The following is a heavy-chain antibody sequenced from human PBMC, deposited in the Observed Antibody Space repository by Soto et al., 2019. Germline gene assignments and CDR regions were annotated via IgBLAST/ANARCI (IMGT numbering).Heavy chain of an antibody. CDR1: GGTFSSYA. Sequence: QVQLVQSGAEVKKPGSSVKVSCKASGGTFSSYAISWVRQAPGQGLEWMGGIIPIFGTANYAQKFQGRVTITADKSTSTAYMELSSLRSEGTAVYYCAREDHGGYEFSSRLDYWGQGTLVTVSS. CDR2: IIPIFGTA. D-gene: IGHD5-12*01. J-gene: IGHJ4*02. CDR3: AREDHGGYEFSSRLDY. V-gene: IGHV1-69*06.